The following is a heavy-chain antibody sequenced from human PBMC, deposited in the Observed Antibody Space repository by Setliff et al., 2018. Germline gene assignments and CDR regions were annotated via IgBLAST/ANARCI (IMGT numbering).Heavy chain of an antibody. Sequence: ASVKVSCKASGYTFTNYAIHWVRQAPGQRPEWMGWINTGNANTKYSQKFQGRVTITADKSTSTAHMELSSLRSEDTAVYYCAREKGPAAHWNWFDPWGQGTLVTVSS. CDR1: GYTFTNYA. D-gene: IGHD2-2*01. CDR3: AREKGPAAHWNWFDP. J-gene: IGHJ5*02. V-gene: IGHV1-3*04. CDR2: INTGNANT.